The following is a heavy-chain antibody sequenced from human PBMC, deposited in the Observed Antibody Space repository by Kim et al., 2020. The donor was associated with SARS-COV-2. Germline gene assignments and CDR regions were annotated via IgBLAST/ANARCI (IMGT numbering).Heavy chain of an antibody. V-gene: IGHV4-34*01. CDR3: ARGRERGYDILTGYYNPRPSDY. Sequence: SETLSLTCAVYGGSFSGYYWSWIRQPPGKGLEWIGEINHSGSTNYNPSLKSRVTISVDTSKNQFPLKLSSVTAADTAVDYCARGRERGYDILTGYYNPRPSDYWGQRTLVTVSS. CDR2: INHSGST. D-gene: IGHD3-9*01. J-gene: IGHJ4*02. CDR1: GGSFSGYY.